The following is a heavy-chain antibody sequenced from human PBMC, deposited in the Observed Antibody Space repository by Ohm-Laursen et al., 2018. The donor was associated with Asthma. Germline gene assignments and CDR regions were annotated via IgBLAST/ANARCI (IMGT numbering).Heavy chain of an antibody. D-gene: IGHD4-17*01. CDR1: GFTFSSYG. CDR2: IWYDGSNK. Sequence: SLRLSCAASGFTFSSYGMHWVRQAPGKGLEWVAVIWYDGSNKYYADSVKGRFTISRDNSKNTLYLQMNSLRAEDTAVYYCAREGGYGDYHPGVYFDYWGQGTLVTVSS. J-gene: IGHJ4*02. V-gene: IGHV3-33*01. CDR3: AREGGYGDYHPGVYFDY.